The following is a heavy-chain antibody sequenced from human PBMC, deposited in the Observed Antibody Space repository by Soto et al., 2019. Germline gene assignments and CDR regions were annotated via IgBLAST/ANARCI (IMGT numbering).Heavy chain of an antibody. D-gene: IGHD2-2*01. CDR1: GFTFGSYA. CDR3: AKALRPSLNFFYYMDV. J-gene: IGHJ6*03. Sequence: EVQLLESGGGLVQPGGSLRLSCVVSGFTFGSYAMSWVRQAPEKGPEWVSILGGNGFTTYYADSVKGRFTISGDKSKSILFLQMNSLRADDTGVYYCAKALRPSLNFFYYMDVWGRGTIVTVSS. V-gene: IGHV3-23*01. CDR2: LGGNGFTT.